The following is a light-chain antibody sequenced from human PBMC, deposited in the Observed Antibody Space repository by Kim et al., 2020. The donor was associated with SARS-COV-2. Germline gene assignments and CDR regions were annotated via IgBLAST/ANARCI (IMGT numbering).Light chain of an antibody. V-gene: IGKV1-5*01. CDR3: QQYIGYYST. J-gene: IGKJ1*01. CDR2: DAS. Sequence: DIQVTQSPSTLSASVGDRVTITCRASEDISGWLAWYQLKPGKAPKLLIYDASSLEGGVPSRFSGRRSGTEFTLTISSLQPDDFATYYCQQYIGYYSTFGQWTKVDIK. CDR1: EDISGW.